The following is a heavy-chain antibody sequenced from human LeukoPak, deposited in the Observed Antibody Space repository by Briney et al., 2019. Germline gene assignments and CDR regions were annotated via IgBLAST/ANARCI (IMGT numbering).Heavy chain of an antibody. D-gene: IGHD6-6*01. Sequence: PSETLSLTCTVSGGSVSSSSYYWSWIRQPAGKGLEWIGRIYTSGSTNYNPSLKSRVTMSVDTSKNQFSLKLSSVTAADTAVYYCARDGEQLVQGYFDYWGQGTLVIVSS. J-gene: IGHJ4*02. CDR1: GGSVSSSSYY. V-gene: IGHV4-61*02. CDR3: ARDGEQLVQGYFDY. CDR2: IYTSGST.